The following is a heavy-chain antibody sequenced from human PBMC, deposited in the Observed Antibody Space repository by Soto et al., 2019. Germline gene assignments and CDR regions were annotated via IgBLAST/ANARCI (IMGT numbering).Heavy chain of an antibody. CDR1: GYTFSGYY. J-gene: IGHJ6*02. CDR2: INPNSGGT. V-gene: IGHV1-2*04. D-gene: IGHD6-6*01. CDR3: AIDEYSSSSYYYYGMDV. Sequence: ASVKVSCKASGYTFSGYYMHWVRQAPGQGLEWMGWINPNSGGTNYAQKFQGWLTMTRDTSISTAYMELSRLRSDDTAVYYCAIDEYSSSSYYYYGMDVWGQGTTVTVSS.